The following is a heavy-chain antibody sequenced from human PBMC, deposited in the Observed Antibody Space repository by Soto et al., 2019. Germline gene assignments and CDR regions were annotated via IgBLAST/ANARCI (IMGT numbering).Heavy chain of an antibody. Sequence: GGSLRLSCAASGFTFSSYAMSWVLQAPGKGLEWVSAISGSGGTTYSAHSVKGRFTISRDNSKNTLYLQMNSLRAEDTAVYYCAKDMSSGWLDAFDIWGQGTLVTVSS. CDR1: GFTFSSYA. CDR2: ISGSGGTT. CDR3: AKDMSSGWLDAFDI. D-gene: IGHD6-19*01. J-gene: IGHJ3*02. V-gene: IGHV3-23*01.